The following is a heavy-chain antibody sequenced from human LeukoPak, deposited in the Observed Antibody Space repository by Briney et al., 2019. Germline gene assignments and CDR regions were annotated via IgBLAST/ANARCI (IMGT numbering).Heavy chain of an antibody. Sequence: SETLSLTCTVSGASISSYYWSWIRQSPGKGLEWIGYIYDGGSTNYNPSSKSRVTISLDTSKKQFSLKLTSVTAADTALYYCAGTGLYFDYWGQGSLVSVSS. CDR3: AGTGLYFDY. CDR2: IYDGGST. V-gene: IGHV4-59*01. D-gene: IGHD7-27*01. J-gene: IGHJ4*02. CDR1: GASISSYY.